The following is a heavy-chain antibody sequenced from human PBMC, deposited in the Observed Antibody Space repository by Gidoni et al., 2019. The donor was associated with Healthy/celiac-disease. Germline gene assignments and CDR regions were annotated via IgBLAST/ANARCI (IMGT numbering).Heavy chain of an antibody. J-gene: IGHJ4*02. CDR3: AKGLKNSEITIFGVVTTFDY. V-gene: IGHV3-23*01. D-gene: IGHD3-3*01. Sequence: EVQLLESGGGLVQPGGSLRLSCAPSGFPFSSSALRWVRQAPGTGLGWVSAISGSGGSTYYADSVKGRFTISRDNSKNTLYLQMNSLRAEDTAVYYCAKGLKNSEITIFGVVTTFDYWGQGTLVTVSS. CDR1: GFPFSSSA. CDR2: ISGSGGST.